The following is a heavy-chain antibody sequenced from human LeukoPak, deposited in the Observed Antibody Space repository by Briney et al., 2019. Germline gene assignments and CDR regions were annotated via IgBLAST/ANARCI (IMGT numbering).Heavy chain of an antibody. CDR2: INTNSGGT. CDR3: ARDIVVVVAVTSWFDP. D-gene: IGHD2-15*01. Sequence: ASVKVSCKASGYTXTDYYIHRVRQAPGQGLEWVGWINTNSGGTEYAQKFQGRVTMTRDTSISTAYMEVSRLRSDDTAVYYCARDIVVVVAVTSWFDPWGQGTLVTVSS. V-gene: IGHV1-2*02. J-gene: IGHJ5*02. CDR1: GYTXTDYY.